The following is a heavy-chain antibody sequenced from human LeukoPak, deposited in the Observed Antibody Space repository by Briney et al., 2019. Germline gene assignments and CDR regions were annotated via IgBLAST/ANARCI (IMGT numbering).Heavy chain of an antibody. CDR3: AKDMWAEGSGGDNSDDAFDI. CDR2: IIPIFGTA. CDR1: GGTFSSYA. V-gene: IGHV1-69*13. Sequence: SVKVSCKASGGTFSSYAISWVRQAPGQGLEWMGGIIPIFGTANYAQKFQGRVTITADESTSTAYMELSSLRSEDTAVYYCAKDMWAEGSGGDNSDDAFDIWGQGTMVTVSS. D-gene: IGHD2-21*02. J-gene: IGHJ3*02.